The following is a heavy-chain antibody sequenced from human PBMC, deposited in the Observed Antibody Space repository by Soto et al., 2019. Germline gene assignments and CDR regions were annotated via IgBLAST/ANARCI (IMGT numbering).Heavy chain of an antibody. CDR3: ARPRNVAEFNDDGCNYHGFDP. D-gene: IGHD4-4*01. CDR1: GGSVNSHA. Sequence: QVQLEQSGAEVKKAGSSVKVSCKAFGGSVNSHAISWVRQAPGQGLEWMGGIIPMFGTPTYAQRFQAGVTISADESTSTVDFDRSSLISEDTAMYYCARPRNVAEFNDDGCNYHGFDPWGQGTMVTVSS. CDR2: IIPMFGTP. J-gene: IGHJ3*01. V-gene: IGHV1-69*01.